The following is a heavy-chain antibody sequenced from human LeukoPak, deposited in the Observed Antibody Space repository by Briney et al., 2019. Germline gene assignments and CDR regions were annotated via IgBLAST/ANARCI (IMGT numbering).Heavy chain of an antibody. D-gene: IGHD3-10*01. CDR2: IKQDGSEK. CDR3: ARDRGLNYYGAGNYDY. V-gene: IGHV3-7*01. CDR1: GFTFSSYA. Sequence: GGSLRLSCAASGFTFSSYAMSWVRQAPGKGLEWVANIKQDGSEKYYVDSVKGRFTISRDNAKNSLYLQMNSLRAEDTAVYYCARDRGLNYYGAGNYDYWGQGTLVTVSP. J-gene: IGHJ4*02.